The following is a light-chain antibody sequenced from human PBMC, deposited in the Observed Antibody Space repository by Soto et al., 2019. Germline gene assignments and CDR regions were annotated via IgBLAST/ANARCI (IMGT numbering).Light chain of an antibody. CDR3: QQYNNWPLT. CDR1: QSITGN. Sequence: EIVMTQSPATLSLSPGERATLSCRASQSITGNLTWYQQKPGQAPRLLIYDASTRATGIPARFSGSGSGTEFTLTISSLQSEDFAVYYCQQYNNWPLTFGGGTKVDSK. CDR2: DAS. V-gene: IGKV3-15*01. J-gene: IGKJ4*01.